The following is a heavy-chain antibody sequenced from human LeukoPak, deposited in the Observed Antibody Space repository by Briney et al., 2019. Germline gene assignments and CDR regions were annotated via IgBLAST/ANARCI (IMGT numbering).Heavy chain of an antibody. D-gene: IGHD4-17*01. CDR3: ARGMTTVTTWFDP. CDR1: GFTFSSYN. CDR2: ISSSSSYI. Sequence: GGSLRLSCAASGFTFSSYNMNWVRQAPGKGLEWVSSISSSSSYIYYADSVKGRFTISRDNANNSLYLQMNSLRAEDTAVYYCARGMTTVTTWFDPWGQGTLVTVSS. V-gene: IGHV3-21*01. J-gene: IGHJ5*02.